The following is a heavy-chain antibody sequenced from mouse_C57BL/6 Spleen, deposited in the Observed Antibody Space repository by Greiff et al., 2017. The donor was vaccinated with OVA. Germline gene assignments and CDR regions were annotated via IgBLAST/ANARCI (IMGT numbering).Heavy chain of an antibody. Sequence: VQLQQSGAELVRPGASVTLSCKASGYTFTDYEMHWVKQTPVHGLEWIGAIDPETGGTAYNQKFKGKAILTADKSSSTAYMELRSLTTEDSAVYYCWASVSSYVCFAYWGQGTPLTVSA. CDR2: IDPETGGT. D-gene: IGHD1-1*01. CDR3: WASVSSYVCFAY. J-gene: IGHJ2*01. CDR1: GYTFTDYE. V-gene: IGHV1-15*01.